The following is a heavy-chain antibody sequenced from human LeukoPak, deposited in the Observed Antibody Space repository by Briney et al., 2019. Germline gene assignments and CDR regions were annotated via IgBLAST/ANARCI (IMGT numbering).Heavy chain of an antibody. CDR2: IMPLFGTA. CDR1: GGTSSTYT. Sequence: SVKVSCKASGGTSSTYTITWVRQAPGQGPEWMGGIMPLFGTANYAQKFQGRVTFTTDDSTSTAYMELSSLISEDTAIYYCARVDRYYFYLDVWGKGTTVTVSS. J-gene: IGHJ6*03. V-gene: IGHV1-69*05. D-gene: IGHD3-9*01. CDR3: ARVDRYYFYLDV.